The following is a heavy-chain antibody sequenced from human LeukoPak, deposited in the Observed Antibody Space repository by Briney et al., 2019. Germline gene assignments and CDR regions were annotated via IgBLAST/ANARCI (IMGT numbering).Heavy chain of an antibody. CDR3: ARQTYDFWSGYQPQAFDI. J-gene: IGHJ3*02. D-gene: IGHD3-3*01. CDR1: GGSFSGYY. CDR2: INHSGST. V-gene: IGHV4-34*01. Sequence: PSETLSLTCAVYGGSFSGYYWSWIRQPPGKGLEWIGEINHSGSTNYNPSLKSRVTISVDTSKNQFSLKLSSVTAADTAVYYCARQTYDFWSGYQPQAFDIWGQGTMVTVSS.